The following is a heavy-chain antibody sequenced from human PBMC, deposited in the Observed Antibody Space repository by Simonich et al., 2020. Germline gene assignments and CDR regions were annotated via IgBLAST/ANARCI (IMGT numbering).Heavy chain of an antibody. CDR3: ARVGYSNYYYYGMDV. CDR2: IYHSGST. Sequence: QVQLQESGPGLVKPSETLSLPCAVSGSSIRSGYYWGWHRHPPGKGLEWIGSIYHSGSTYYNPSRKSRVTISVDTSKNQFSRKLSSVTAADTAVYYCARVGYSNYYYYGMDVWGQGTTVTVSS. V-gene: IGHV4-38-2*01. J-gene: IGHJ6*02. CDR1: GSSIRSGYY. D-gene: IGHD6-13*01.